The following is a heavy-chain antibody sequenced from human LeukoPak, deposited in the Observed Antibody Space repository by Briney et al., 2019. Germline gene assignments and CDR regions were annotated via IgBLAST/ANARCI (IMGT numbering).Heavy chain of an antibody. Sequence: PSETLSLTCAVSGGSISSSSHYWGWIRQPPGKRLEWIGSIYYSGSTYYNPSLKSRVTISVDTSKNQFSLKLSSVTAADTAVYYCARVEMGNYDDAFDIWGQGTMVTVSS. CDR2: IYYSGST. J-gene: IGHJ3*02. D-gene: IGHD1-7*01. CDR1: GGSISSSSHY. CDR3: ARVEMGNYDDAFDI. V-gene: IGHV4-39*07.